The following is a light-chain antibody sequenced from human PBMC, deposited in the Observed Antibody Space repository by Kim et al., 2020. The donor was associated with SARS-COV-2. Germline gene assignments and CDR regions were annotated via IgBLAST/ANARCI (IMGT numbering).Light chain of an antibody. V-gene: IGKV3-20*01. CDR1: QSVRSSY. J-gene: IGKJ4*01. CDR2: GAS. Sequence: PGKRATLSCRASQSVRSSYLAWYQQNPGQAPRLLISGASSRATGIPDRFSGSGSGTDFTLTISRLEPEDFAVYYCQQFGGSPPLTFGGGTKVDIK. CDR3: QQFGGSPPLT.